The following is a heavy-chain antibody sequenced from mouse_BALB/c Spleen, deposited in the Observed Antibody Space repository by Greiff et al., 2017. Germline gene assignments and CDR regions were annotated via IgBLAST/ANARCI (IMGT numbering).Heavy chain of an antibody. CDR1: GFTFSSFG. Sequence: DVMLVESGGGLVQPGGSRKLSCAASGFTFSSFGMHWVRQAPEKGLEWVAYISSGSSTIYYADTVKGRFTISRDNPKNTLFLQMTSLRSEDTAMYYCARSGAMDYWGQGTSVTVSS. CDR2: ISSGSSTI. J-gene: IGHJ4*01. D-gene: IGHD3-1*01. V-gene: IGHV5-17*02. CDR3: ARSGAMDY.